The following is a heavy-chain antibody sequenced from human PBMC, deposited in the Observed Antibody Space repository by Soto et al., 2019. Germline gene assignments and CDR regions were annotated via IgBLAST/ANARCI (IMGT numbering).Heavy chain of an antibody. V-gene: IGHV3-30-3*01. Sequence: GGSLRLSCAASGFTFSSYAMHWVRQAPGKGLEWVAVISYDGSNKYYADSVKGRFTISRDNSKNTLYLQMNSLRAEDTAVYYCAREGGSSSWYNAFDIWGQGTMVTVSS. CDR3: AREGGSSSWYNAFDI. CDR2: ISYDGSNK. J-gene: IGHJ3*02. D-gene: IGHD6-13*01. CDR1: GFTFSSYA.